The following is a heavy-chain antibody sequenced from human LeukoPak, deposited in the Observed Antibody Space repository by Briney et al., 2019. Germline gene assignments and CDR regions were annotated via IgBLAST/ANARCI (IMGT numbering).Heavy chain of an antibody. D-gene: IGHD6-13*01. CDR1: GGSISSSSYY. CDR2: IYYSGST. V-gene: IGHV4-39*01. Sequence: SETLSLTCTVSGGSISSSSYYWGWIRQPPGKGLEWIGSIYYSGSTYYNPSLKSRVTISVGTSKNQFSLKLSSVTAADTAVYYCASRGYSSSWTLGYWGQGTLVTVSS. J-gene: IGHJ4*02. CDR3: ASRGYSSSWTLGY.